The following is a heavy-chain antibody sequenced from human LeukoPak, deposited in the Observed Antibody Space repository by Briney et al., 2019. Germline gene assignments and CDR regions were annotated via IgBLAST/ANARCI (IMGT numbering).Heavy chain of an antibody. CDR3: ARAACDYCMDV. D-gene: IGHD2-21*01. V-gene: IGHV4-59*01. Sequence: SETLSLTSTVSGGSISSYYWSWIRQPPGKGLEWIGYIYYSGSTNYNPSLKSRVTISVDTSKNQFSLKLSSVTAADTAVYYCARAACDYCMDVWGKGTTVTVSS. CDR2: IYYSGST. J-gene: IGHJ6*03. CDR1: GGSISSYY.